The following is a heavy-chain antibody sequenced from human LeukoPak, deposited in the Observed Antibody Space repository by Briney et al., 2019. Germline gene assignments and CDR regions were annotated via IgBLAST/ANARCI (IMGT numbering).Heavy chain of an antibody. D-gene: IGHD2-21*02. V-gene: IGHV4-61*08. Sequence: SQTLSLTCAVSGASISSGGYYWSWIRQPPGKGLEWIGYIYYTVGTNYSLSLKSRVTISVDTTKDQFSLNLISVTDADTAVYYCARVVLTSDWAFDIWGQGTMVTVSS. CDR3: ARVVLTSDWAFDI. CDR1: GASISSGGYY. J-gene: IGHJ3*02. CDR2: IYYTVGT.